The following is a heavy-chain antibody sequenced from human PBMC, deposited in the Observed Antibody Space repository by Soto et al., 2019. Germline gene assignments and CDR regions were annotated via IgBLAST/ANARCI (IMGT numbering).Heavy chain of an antibody. D-gene: IGHD2-15*01. CDR3: ARSDCSGGSCYSARLY. J-gene: IGHJ4*02. CDR1: GDRVSSSSAS. CDR2: TYYRSKWNN. V-gene: IGHV6-1*01. Sequence: SQTLSLTCAISGDRVSSSSASWNWLRQSPSRGLEWLGRTYYRSKWNNDYAVSVKSRITIIPDTSKNQCSLQVNSVTPEDTAVYYCARSDCSGGSCYSARLYWGQGTLVTVSS.